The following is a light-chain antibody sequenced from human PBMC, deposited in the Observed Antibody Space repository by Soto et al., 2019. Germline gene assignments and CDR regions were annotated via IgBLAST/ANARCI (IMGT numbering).Light chain of an antibody. CDR1: QSVNSR. Sequence: EIVLTQSAGTVALSPGERATLSCRASQSVNSRLAWYQHKPGQAPRLLISGASNRASGIPARFSAWGSGTDFTLTISRVDPADFAFYYCQQYFTSPITFGQGTRLEIK. CDR3: QQYFTSPIT. V-gene: IGKV3-20*01. J-gene: IGKJ5*01. CDR2: GAS.